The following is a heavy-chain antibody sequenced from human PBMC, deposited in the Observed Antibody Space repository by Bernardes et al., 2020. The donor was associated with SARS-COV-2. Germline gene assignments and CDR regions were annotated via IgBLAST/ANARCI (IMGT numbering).Heavy chain of an antibody. Sequence: GGSLRLSCAASGFTFRSYCMSWVRQAPGKGLEWVANIKQDGSEKYYVDSVKGRFTISRDNAKNSLYLQMNSLRAEDTAVYYCARDRDYYDSSGFDYWGQGTLVTVSS. J-gene: IGHJ4*02. D-gene: IGHD3-22*01. CDR3: ARDRDYYDSSGFDY. V-gene: IGHV3-7*01. CDR2: IKQDGSEK. CDR1: GFTFRSYC.